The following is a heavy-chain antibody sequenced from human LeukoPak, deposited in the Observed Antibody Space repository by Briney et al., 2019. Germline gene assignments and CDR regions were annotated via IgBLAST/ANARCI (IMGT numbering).Heavy chain of an antibody. V-gene: IGHV4-4*02. J-gene: IGHJ4*02. Sequence: SETLSLTCAVSGFSISTYNWWSWVRPPPGKGLEWIGEIFYSGSINYNPSLKSRVTLSLDKSKNQFYLQLSSVTAADTAVYYCAKTHSRFRPYFDYWGQGTLVIVSS. D-gene: IGHD6-6*01. CDR1: GFSISTYNW. CDR2: IFYSGSI. CDR3: AKTHSRFRPYFDY.